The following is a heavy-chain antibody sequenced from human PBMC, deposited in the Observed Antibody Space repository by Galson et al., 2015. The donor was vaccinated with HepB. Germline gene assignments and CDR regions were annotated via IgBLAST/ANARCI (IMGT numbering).Heavy chain of an antibody. CDR2: INTNTGNP. CDR3: ARGDVGATRPYAFDI. V-gene: IGHV7-4-1*02. D-gene: IGHD1-26*01. J-gene: IGHJ3*02. CDR1: GYTLTSYA. Sequence: SVKVSCKASGYTLTSYAMNWVRQAPGQGLEWMGWINTNTGNPTYAQGFTGRFVFSLDTSVSTAYLQISSLKAEDTAVYYCARGDVGATRPYAFDIWGQGTMVTVSS.